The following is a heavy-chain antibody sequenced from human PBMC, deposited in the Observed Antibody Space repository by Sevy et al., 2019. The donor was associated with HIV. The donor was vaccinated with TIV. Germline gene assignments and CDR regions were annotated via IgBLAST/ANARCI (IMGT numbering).Heavy chain of an antibody. J-gene: IGHJ2*01. CDR3: AKDGAPYCTGGICFPYWYFDL. CDR1: GFTFSTYA. Sequence: GGSLRLSCAASGFTFSTYAMGWVRQAPGKGLEWVSGISNSGNDIYYAGSVEGRFTISRDNSKRTLFLEMNNLRAEDTAVYYCAKDGAPYCTGGICFPYWYFDLWGRGALVTVSS. CDR2: ISNSGNDI. V-gene: IGHV3-23*01. D-gene: IGHD2-8*02.